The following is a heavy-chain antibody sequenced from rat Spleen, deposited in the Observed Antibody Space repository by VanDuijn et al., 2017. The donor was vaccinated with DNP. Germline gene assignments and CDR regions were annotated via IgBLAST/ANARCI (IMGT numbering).Heavy chain of an antibody. CDR1: GFTFNNYW. D-gene: IGHD4-3*01. J-gene: IGHJ2*01. Sequence: EVQLVESGGGLVQPGRSLKVSCVASGFTFNNYWMAWIRQVPGKGLEWVASITGRGGGIYYPDSVKGRFTISRDNAKNTLYLQMNSLRSEDTATYYCARWYNSGYYFDYWGQGVMVTVSS. CDR3: ARWYNSGYYFDY. CDR2: ITGRGGGI. V-gene: IGHV5-31*01.